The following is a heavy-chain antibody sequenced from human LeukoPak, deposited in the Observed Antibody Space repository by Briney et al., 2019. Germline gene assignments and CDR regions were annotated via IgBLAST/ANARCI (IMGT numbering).Heavy chain of an antibody. J-gene: IGHJ3*02. V-gene: IGHV4-34*01. D-gene: IGHD6-6*01. CDR1: GGSFSGYY. CDR2: INHSGST. Sequence: SETLSLTCAVYGGSFSGYYWSWIRQPPGKGLEWIGEINHSGSTNYNPSLKSRVTISVDTSKNQFSLKLSSVTAADTAVYYCARSSGSNAFDIWGQGTMVTVSS. CDR3: ARSSGSNAFDI.